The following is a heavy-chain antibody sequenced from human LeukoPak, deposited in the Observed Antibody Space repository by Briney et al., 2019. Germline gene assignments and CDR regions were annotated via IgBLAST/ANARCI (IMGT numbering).Heavy chain of an antibody. D-gene: IGHD2-8*01. V-gene: IGHV1-2*06. J-gene: IGHJ6*02. CDR1: GYTFTGYY. CDR2: INPNSGGT. CDR3: ARVLYDYYYYGMDV. Sequence: GASVKVSCKASGYTFTGYYVHWVRQAPGQGLEWMGRINPNSGGTNYAQKFQGRVTMTRDTSISTAYMELSRLRSDDTAVYYCARVLYDYYYYGMDVWGQGTTVTVSS.